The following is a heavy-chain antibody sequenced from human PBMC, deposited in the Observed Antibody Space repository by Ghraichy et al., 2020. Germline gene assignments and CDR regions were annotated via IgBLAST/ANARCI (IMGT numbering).Heavy chain of an antibody. D-gene: IGHD4-23*01. CDR2: ISAYNGNT. V-gene: IGHV1-18*01. Sequence: ASVKVSCKASGYTFTSYGISWVRQAPGQGLEWMGWISAYNGNTNYAQKLQGRVTMTTNTSTSTAYMELRSLRSDDTAVYYCARRGWNDYGGNWDAFDIWGQGTMVTVSS. CDR1: GYTFTSYG. J-gene: IGHJ3*02. CDR3: ARRGWNDYGGNWDAFDI.